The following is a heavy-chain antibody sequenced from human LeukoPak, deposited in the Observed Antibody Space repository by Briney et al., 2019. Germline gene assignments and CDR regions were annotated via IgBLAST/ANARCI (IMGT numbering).Heavy chain of an antibody. D-gene: IGHD5-18*01. V-gene: IGHV4-39*07. Sequence: SETLSLTCTVSGGSISSSSYYWGWIRQPPGKGLEWIGSIYYSGNTYYNPSLKSRVTISVDTAKNQFSLKLSSVTAADTAVYYCARDSAQLWAQYFDYWGQGTLVTVSS. CDR1: GGSISSSSYY. CDR2: IYYSGNT. CDR3: ARDSAQLWAQYFDY. J-gene: IGHJ4*02.